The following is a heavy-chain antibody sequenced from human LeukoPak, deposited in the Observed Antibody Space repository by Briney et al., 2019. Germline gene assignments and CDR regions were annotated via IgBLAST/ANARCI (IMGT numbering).Heavy chain of an antibody. V-gene: IGHV4-61*02. Sequence: SETLSLTCTVSGGCISSGIYYWSWIRQHAGKGLEWIGRIYTSGSTNYNPSLKSRVTISVDTSKNQFSLKLSSVTAEDTAEYYCAREGGEIVVVDWFDPWGQGTLVTVSS. CDR1: GGCISSGIYY. D-gene: IGHD2-2*01. CDR3: AREGGEIVVVDWFDP. J-gene: IGHJ5*02. CDR2: IYTSGST.